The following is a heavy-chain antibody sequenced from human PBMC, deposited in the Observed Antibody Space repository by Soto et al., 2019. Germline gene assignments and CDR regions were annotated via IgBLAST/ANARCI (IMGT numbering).Heavy chain of an antibody. J-gene: IGHJ4*02. Sequence: ASVKVFCKVSGYTLTELSMHWVRQAPGKGLEWMGGFDPEDGETIYAQKFQGRVTMTEDTSTDTAYMELSSLRSEDTAVYYCRGYYGSGSYPPVDYWGQGTLVTVSS. CDR2: FDPEDGET. CDR3: RGYYGSGSYPPVDY. CDR1: GYTLTELS. V-gene: IGHV1-24*01. D-gene: IGHD3-10*01.